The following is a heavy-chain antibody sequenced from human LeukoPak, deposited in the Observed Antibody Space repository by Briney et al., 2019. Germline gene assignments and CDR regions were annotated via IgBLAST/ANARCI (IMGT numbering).Heavy chain of an antibody. V-gene: IGHV1-69*04. CDR2: IIPILGIA. Sequence: ASVKVSCKASGGTFSSYAISWVRQAPGQGLEWMGRIIPILGIANYAQKFQGRVTITADKSTSTAYMELSSLRSEDTAVYYCAREEVERDIVATSFDYWGQGTLVTVSS. D-gene: IGHD5-12*01. CDR1: GGTFSSYA. J-gene: IGHJ4*02. CDR3: AREEVERDIVATSFDY.